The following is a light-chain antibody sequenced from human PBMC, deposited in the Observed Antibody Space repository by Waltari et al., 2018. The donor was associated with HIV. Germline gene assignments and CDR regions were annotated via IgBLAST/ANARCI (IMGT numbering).Light chain of an antibody. CDR3: QVWDSSANGV. CDR2: DDR. J-gene: IGLJ2*01. CDR1: NIGSKT. V-gene: IGLV3-21*02. Sequence: SYVLTQPPSVSVAPGQTARITCGGNNIGSKTVPWYQQRPGQAPVLVVFDDRDRPSGSPERFSGSSSGNTATLTISRVEAGHEADYYCQVWDSSANGVFGGGTKLTVL.